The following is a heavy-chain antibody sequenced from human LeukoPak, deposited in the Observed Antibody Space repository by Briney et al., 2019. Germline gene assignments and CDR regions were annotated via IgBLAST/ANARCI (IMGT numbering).Heavy chain of an antibody. CDR2: INHSGNT. V-gene: IGHV4-34*01. J-gene: IGHJ5*02. CDR3: ARGFRSSWWNWFDP. D-gene: IGHD6-13*01. CDR1: GGSFSGYY. Sequence: SETLSLTCAVYGGSFSGYYWSWIRQPPGKGLEWIGEINHSGNTNYNPSLKSRVTISIDTSKNQFSLKLSSVTAADTAVYYCARGFRSSWWNWFDPWGQGTLVTVSS.